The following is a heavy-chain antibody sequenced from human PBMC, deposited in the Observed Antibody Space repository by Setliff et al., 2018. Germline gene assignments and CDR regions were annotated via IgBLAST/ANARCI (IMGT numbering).Heavy chain of an antibody. CDR3: ASPPIRQYNYYMDV. CDR2: ISSIGRLI. Sequence: GESLRLSCSGSGFNFSNYEINWVRQAPGKGLEWISYISSIGRLIHYADSVKGRFTVFRGNAGNSVHLQMNNLRVDDAAIYYCASPPIRQYNYYMDVWGKGTMVTVSS. J-gene: IGHJ6*04. V-gene: IGHV3-48*03. CDR1: GFNFSNYE. D-gene: IGHD1-20*01.